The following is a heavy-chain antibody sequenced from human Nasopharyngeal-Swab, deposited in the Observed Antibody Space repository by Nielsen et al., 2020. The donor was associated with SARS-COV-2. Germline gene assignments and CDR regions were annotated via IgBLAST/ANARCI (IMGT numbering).Heavy chain of an antibody. D-gene: IGHD1-26*01. CDR3: ARGDGSYYSYYYYYMDV. CDR2: IVIAGDT. J-gene: IGHJ6*03. Sequence: GGPLRLSCAASGSTFSSYDMPWFRQATGKGLEWSPAIVIAGDTHYPGSVKGRFTISRENAKNSLYLQMNSLRAGDTAVYYSARGDGSYYSYYYYYMDVWGKGTTVTVSS. CDR1: GSTFSSYD. V-gene: IGHV3-13*01.